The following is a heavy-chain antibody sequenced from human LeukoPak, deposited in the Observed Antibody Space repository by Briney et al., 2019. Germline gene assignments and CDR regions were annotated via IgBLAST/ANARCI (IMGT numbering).Heavy chain of an antibody. CDR2: IYPDDSDT. D-gene: IGHD5-24*01. CDR3: ARPVEMATSPFDY. CDR1: GYSFISYW. V-gene: IGHV5-51*01. J-gene: IGHJ4*02. Sequence: GESLKISCKGSGYSFISYWIGWVRQMPGKGLEWMGIIYPDDSDTRYSPSFQGQVTISADKSIATAYLQWSSLKASDTAMYYCARPVEMATSPFDYWGQGTLVTVSS.